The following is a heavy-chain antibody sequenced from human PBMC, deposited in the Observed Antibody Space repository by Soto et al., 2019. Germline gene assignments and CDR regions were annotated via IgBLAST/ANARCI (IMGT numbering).Heavy chain of an antibody. Sequence: GESLKISCKGSGYSFTTYWIGWVRQLPGQGLEWMGVMFPGDSDTRYSPSFQGQVTMSADPSTNTAYLEWSSLKAADSAMYYCARVPDSSLGTMDVWGQATTVTVSS. CDR1: GYSFTTYW. D-gene: IGHD6-19*01. CDR2: MFPGDSDT. J-gene: IGHJ6*02. CDR3: ARVPDSSLGTMDV. V-gene: IGHV5-51*01.